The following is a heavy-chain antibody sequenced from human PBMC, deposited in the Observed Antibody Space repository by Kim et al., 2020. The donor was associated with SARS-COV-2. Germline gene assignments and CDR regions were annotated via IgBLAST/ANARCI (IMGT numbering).Heavy chain of an antibody. D-gene: IGHD3-16*01. CDR1: GFTFSNAW. CDR3: TTSSNPFEGFDI. CDR2: IKIKTDGGTT. J-gene: IGHJ3*02. V-gene: IGHV3-15*01. Sequence: GGSLRLSCAASGFTFSNAWMSWVRQAPGKGLEWVGRIKIKTDGGTTDYAAPVKGRFTISRDDSKNTLYLQMNSLKTEDTAVYYCTTSSNPFEGFDIWGQG.